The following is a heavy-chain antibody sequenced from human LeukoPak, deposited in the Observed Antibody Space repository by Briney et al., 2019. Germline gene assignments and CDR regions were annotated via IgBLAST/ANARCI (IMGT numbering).Heavy chain of an antibody. CDR1: GFPFSIYA. CDR3: ARHFPMVRGVPLHHDAFDI. CDR2: ISGSGAST. J-gene: IGHJ3*02. D-gene: IGHD3-10*01. V-gene: IGHV3-23*01. Sequence: LPGGSLRLSCAASGFPFSIYAMSWVRQAPGKGLEWVSGISGSGASTYYADSVNGRFTISRDNSKNTLYLQMNSLRAEDTAVYYCARHFPMVRGVPLHHDAFDIWGQGTMVTVSS.